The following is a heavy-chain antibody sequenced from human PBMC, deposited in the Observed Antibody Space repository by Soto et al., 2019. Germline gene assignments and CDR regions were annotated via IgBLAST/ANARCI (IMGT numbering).Heavy chain of an antibody. Sequence: APLNVACKSSGYTFTIDGISWGRQAPGQGLEWMGWISAYNGNTNYAQKLQGRVTMTTDTSTSTAYMELRSLRSDDTAVYYCAREGVGAHGGDYWGQATLVTVSS. J-gene: IGHJ4*02. CDR1: GYTFTIDG. CDR2: ISAYNGNT. V-gene: IGHV1-18*01. D-gene: IGHD1-26*01. CDR3: AREGVGAHGGDY.